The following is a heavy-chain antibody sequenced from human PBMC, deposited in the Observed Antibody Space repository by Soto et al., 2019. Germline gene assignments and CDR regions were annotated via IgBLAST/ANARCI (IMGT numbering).Heavy chain of an antibody. CDR3: ARGTYCGSNCFFAREY. CDR1: GDTSTTYV. V-gene: IGHV1-69*13. CDR2: INPMSRTA. J-gene: IGHJ4*02. Sequence: SVKVSCKASGDTSTTYVTSWVRQAPGQGPEWIGGINPMSRTAKYSEEYNGRVTITADEATRTAYLDLTSLRFEDTAVYFCARGTYCGSNCFFAREYWGQGTLVTVSS. D-gene: IGHD2-21*01.